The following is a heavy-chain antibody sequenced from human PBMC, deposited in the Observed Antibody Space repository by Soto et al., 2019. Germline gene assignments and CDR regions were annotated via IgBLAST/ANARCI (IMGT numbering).Heavy chain of an antibody. Sequence: PVGSLRLSCAASGFTFSSYAMHWVRQAPGKGLEWVAVISYDGSNKYYADSVKGRFTISRDNSKNTLYLQMNSLRAEDTAVYYCARDSQYSRESHFDYWGQGTLVTVSS. D-gene: IGHD6-13*01. V-gene: IGHV3-30-3*01. J-gene: IGHJ4*02. CDR2: ISYDGSNK. CDR3: ARDSQYSRESHFDY. CDR1: GFTFSSYA.